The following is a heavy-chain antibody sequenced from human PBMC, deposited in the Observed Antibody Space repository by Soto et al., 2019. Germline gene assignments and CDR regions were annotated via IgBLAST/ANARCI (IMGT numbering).Heavy chain of an antibody. J-gene: IGHJ4*02. Sequence: QVQLVESGGGEVQPGRSLRLSCAASGFTFSSYAMHWVRQAPGKGLEWVAVIWYDGSNKYYADSVKGRFTISRDNSKNTLYLQMNSLRAEDTAVYYCVRDSDYYDSSGYIDYWGQGTLVTVSS. CDR2: IWYDGSNK. D-gene: IGHD3-22*01. CDR1: GFTFSSYA. V-gene: IGHV3-33*01. CDR3: VRDSDYYDSSGYIDY.